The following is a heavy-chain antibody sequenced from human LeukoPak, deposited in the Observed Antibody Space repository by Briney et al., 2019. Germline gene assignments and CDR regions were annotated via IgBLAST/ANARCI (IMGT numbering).Heavy chain of an antibody. CDR2: IRYDGSNK. Sequence: GGSLRLSCAASGFTFSSYGMHWVRQAPGKGLEWVAFIRYDGSNKYHADSVKGRFTISRDNSKNTLYLQMNSLRAEDTAVYYCAKDEGKKQQPMTADYWGQGTLVTVSS. V-gene: IGHV3-30*02. CDR1: GFTFSSYG. CDR3: AKDEGKKQQPMTADY. D-gene: IGHD6-13*01. J-gene: IGHJ4*02.